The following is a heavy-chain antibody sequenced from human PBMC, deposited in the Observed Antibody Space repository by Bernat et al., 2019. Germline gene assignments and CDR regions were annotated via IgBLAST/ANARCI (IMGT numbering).Heavy chain of an antibody. J-gene: IGHJ4*02. CDR2: IIPIFGTA. CDR3: ARGVYSGGYIFDY. CDR1: GGTFSSYA. D-gene: IGHD1-26*01. V-gene: IGHV1-69*06. Sequence: QVQLVQSGAEVKKPGSSVKVPCKAFGGTFSSYAFSWVRQAPGQGLEWMGGIIPIFGTANYAQKFQDRVTITADKSTSTAYMELSSLRSEDTAVYYCARGVYSGGYIFDYWGQGTLVTVSS.